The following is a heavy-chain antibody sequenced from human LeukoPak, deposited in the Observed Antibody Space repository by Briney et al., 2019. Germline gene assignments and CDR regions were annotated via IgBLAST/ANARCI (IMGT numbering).Heavy chain of an antibody. Sequence: ASVKVSCKASGYTFTSYAMNWVRQATGQGLEWMGWINTNTGNPTYAQGFTGRFVFSLDTSVSTAYLQISSLKAEDTAVCYCASIFEPILDFWSGVQGLMLRRYYYYYMDVWGKGTTVTVSS. D-gene: IGHD3-3*01. J-gene: IGHJ6*03. CDR2: INTNTGNP. CDR1: GYTFTSYA. CDR3: ASIFEPILDFWSGVQGLMLRRYYYYYMDV. V-gene: IGHV7-4-1*02.